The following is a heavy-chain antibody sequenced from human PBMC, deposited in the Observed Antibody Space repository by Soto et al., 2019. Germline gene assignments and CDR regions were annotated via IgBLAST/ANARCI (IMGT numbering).Heavy chain of an antibody. J-gene: IGHJ4*02. CDR1: GFTFSSYW. V-gene: IGHV3-7*01. D-gene: IGHD3-10*01. CDR2: IKQDGSEK. CDR3: ARDRTYGSGSYYRHFDY. Sequence: GGSLRLSCAASGFTFSSYWMSWVRQAPGKGLEWVANIKQDGSEKYYLDSVKGRFTISRDNAKNSLYLQMNSLRAEDTAVYYCARDRTYGSGSYYRHFDYWGQGTLVTVSS.